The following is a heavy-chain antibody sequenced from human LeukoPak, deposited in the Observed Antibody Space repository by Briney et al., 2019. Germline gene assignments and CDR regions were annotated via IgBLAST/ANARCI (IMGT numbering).Heavy chain of an antibody. J-gene: IGHJ4*02. CDR1: GFTFGDYA. CDR2: IRSKAYGGTT. Sequence: GGSLRLSCTASGFTFGDYAMSWFRQAPGKGLEWVGFIRSKAYGGTTEYAASVKGRFTISRDDSKSIAYLQMNSLKTEDTAVYYCTTDLNVDIVATIKGYYFDYWGQGTLVTVSS. D-gene: IGHD5-12*01. V-gene: IGHV3-49*03. CDR3: TTDLNVDIVATIKGYYFDY.